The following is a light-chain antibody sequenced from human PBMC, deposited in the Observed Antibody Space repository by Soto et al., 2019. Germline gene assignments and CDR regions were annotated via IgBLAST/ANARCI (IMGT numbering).Light chain of an antibody. CDR3: QQYNSYWT. J-gene: IGKJ1*01. Sequence: DITRTQSPSTLSASVGDRVTITCRASQSISSWLAWYQQKPGKAPKLLIYKASSLESGVPSRFSGSGSGTEFNLTSSSLQPDDFATSYCQQYNSYWTFGQGTKVEIK. CDR2: KAS. V-gene: IGKV1-5*03. CDR1: QSISSW.